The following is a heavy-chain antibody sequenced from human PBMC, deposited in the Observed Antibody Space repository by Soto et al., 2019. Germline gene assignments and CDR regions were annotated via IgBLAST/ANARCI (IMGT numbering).Heavy chain of an antibody. Sequence: GGSLRLSCAASGFTFSSYSMNWVRQAPGKGLEWVSSISSSSSYIYYADSVKGRFTISRDNAKNSLYLQMTSLRAEDTAVYDCARGHKGSSSSCYDYWGQGTLVTVSS. CDR2: ISSSSSYI. J-gene: IGHJ4*02. CDR1: GFTFSSYS. V-gene: IGHV3-21*01. D-gene: IGHD2-2*01. CDR3: ARGHKGSSSSCYDY.